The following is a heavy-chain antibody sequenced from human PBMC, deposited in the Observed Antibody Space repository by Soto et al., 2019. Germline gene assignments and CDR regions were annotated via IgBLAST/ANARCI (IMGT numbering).Heavy chain of an antibody. CDR2: IIPIFGTA. CDR1: GGTFSSYA. CDR3: ARTGEELERPYYYGMDV. V-gene: IGHV1-69*06. J-gene: IGHJ6*02. Sequence: QVQLVQSGAEVKKPGSSVKVSCKASGGTFSSYAISWVRQAPGQGLEWMGGIIPIFGTANYAQKFQGRVTITADKSTSTAYMELSSLRSEDTAVYYCARTGEELERPYYYGMDVWGQGTTVTVSS. D-gene: IGHD1-1*01.